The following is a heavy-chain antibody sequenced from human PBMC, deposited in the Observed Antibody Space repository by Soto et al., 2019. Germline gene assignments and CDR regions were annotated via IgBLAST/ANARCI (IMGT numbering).Heavy chain of an antibody. J-gene: IGHJ4*02. V-gene: IGHV3-30-3*01. D-gene: IGHD2-8*01. CDR2: ISYDGSNK. Sequence: QVQLVESGGGVVQPGRSLRLSCAASGFTFSSYAMHWFRQAPGKGLEWVAVISYDGSNKYYADSVKGRFTISRDNSKNTLYLQMNSLRAEETAVYYCARDNVYFDYWGQGTLVTVSS. CDR3: ARDNVYFDY. CDR1: GFTFSSYA.